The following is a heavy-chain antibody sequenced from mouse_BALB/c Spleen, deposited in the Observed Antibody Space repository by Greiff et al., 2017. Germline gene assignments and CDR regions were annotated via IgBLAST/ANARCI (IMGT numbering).Heavy chain of an antibody. V-gene: IGHV1-82*01. J-gene: IGHJ2*01. CDR1: GYAFSSSW. CDR2: IYPGDGDT. CDR3: ARTFISLDY. D-gene: IGHD1-1*01. Sequence: QVQLKESGPELVKPGASVKISCKASGYAFSSSWMNWVKQRPGQGLEWIGRIYPGDGDTNYNGKFKGKATLTADKSSSTAYMQLSSLTSVDSAVYFCARTFISLDYWGQGTTLTVSS.